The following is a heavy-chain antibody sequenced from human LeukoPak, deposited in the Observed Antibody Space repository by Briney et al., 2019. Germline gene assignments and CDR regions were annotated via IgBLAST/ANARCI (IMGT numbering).Heavy chain of an antibody. Sequence: KPSETLSLTCTVSGGSISSSSYYWGWIRQPPGKGLEWIGSIYYSGSTYYNPSLKSRVTISVDTSKNQFSLTLSSVTAADTAVYYCARHRAAAGTSLIYYYYYYMDVWGKGTTVTISS. V-gene: IGHV4-39*01. D-gene: IGHD6-13*01. CDR2: IYYSGST. CDR1: GGSISSSSYY. CDR3: ARHRAAAGTSLIYYYYYYMDV. J-gene: IGHJ6*03.